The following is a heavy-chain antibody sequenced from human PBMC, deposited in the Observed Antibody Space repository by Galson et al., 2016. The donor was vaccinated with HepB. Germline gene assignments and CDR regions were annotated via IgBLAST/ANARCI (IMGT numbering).Heavy chain of an antibody. Sequence: SLRLSCAASGFTLRSYALYWVRQAPGKGLEWVAVTSYDGRNKYYADSVKGRFTISRDNSKNTLYLQMSSLRTDDTAVYFCASDDYSGGRGSPDYWGQGTLVTVSS. D-gene: IGHD4/OR15-4a*01. J-gene: IGHJ4*02. CDR2: TSYDGRNK. CDR1: GFTLRSYA. CDR3: ASDDYSGGRGSPDY. V-gene: IGHV3-30*04.